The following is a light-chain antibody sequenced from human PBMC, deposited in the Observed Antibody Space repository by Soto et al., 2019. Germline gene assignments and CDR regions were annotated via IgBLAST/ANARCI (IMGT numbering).Light chain of an antibody. Sequence: EIVLTQSPATLSLSPGDRATLSCRASQSVSSYLAWYQQKPGLAPRLLIYDASNRATGIPARFSGSGSGTDFTLTISSLEPEDFAVYYCQQRSNWQGATFGGGTKVDI. V-gene: IGKV3-11*01. CDR1: QSVSSY. CDR3: QQRSNWQGAT. J-gene: IGKJ4*01. CDR2: DAS.